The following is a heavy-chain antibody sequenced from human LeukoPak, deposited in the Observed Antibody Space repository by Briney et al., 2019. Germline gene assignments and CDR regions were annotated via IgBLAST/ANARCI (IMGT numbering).Heavy chain of an antibody. CDR3: AKSGRTSCSTSCYYFDY. V-gene: IGHV3-23*01. Sequence: PGGSLRLSCAASGFTFSSYAMSWVRQAPGKGLEWVSAISASGASTYYADSVKGRFTISGDNSKNTLYLQMNSLRADDTAVYYCAKSGRTSCSTSCYYFDYWGQGTLVTVSS. CDR1: GFTFSSYA. D-gene: IGHD2-2*01. J-gene: IGHJ4*02. CDR2: ISASGAST.